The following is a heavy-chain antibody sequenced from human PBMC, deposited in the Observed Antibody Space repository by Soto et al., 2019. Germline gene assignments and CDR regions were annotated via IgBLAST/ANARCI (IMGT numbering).Heavy chain of an antibody. J-gene: IGHJ4*02. D-gene: IGHD3-22*01. CDR2: IYYSGST. CDR3: ARHAYDSRGFYPIDY. Sequence: PSETLSLTCTVSGGSISSSDYYWGWIRQPPGKGLEWIASIYYSGSTYYNPSLKSRVTTSVDTSKSQISLKLSSVTAADTAVYFCARHAYDSRGFYPIDYWGQG. V-gene: IGHV4-39*01. CDR1: GGSISSSDYY.